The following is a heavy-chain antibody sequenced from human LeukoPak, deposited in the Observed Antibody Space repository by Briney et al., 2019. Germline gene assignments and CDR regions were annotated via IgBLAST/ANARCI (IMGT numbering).Heavy chain of an antibody. J-gene: IGHJ6*02. CDR2: IRSKAYGGTR. D-gene: IGHD3-16*02. CDR1: GFTFSTYW. CDR3: ARDLEGGYLWGGFRYPGSPAYRSESDEYGLDV. V-gene: IGHV3-49*04. Sequence: GGSLRLSCSASGFTFSTYWMSWVRQAPGKGLEWVGFIRSKAYGGTREYAASVKGRFTISRDDSKSIAFLQMNSLEIEDTAVYYCARDLEGGYLWGGFRYPGSPAYRSESDEYGLDVWGQGTTVTVSS.